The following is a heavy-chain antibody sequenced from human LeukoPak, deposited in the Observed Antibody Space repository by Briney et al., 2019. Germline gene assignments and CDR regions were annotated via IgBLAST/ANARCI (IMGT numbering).Heavy chain of an antibody. CDR3: ARNLDS. J-gene: IGHJ5*01. Sequence: GGSLRLSCSASGFTFSTYNMNWVRQAPGKGLEWVSFIGTSSGAIYYADSEKGRFTISRDNARKSLYLQMNSLRDEDTAVYYCARNLDSWGQGALVTVSS. CDR2: IGTSSGAI. V-gene: IGHV3-48*02. CDR1: GFTFSTYN.